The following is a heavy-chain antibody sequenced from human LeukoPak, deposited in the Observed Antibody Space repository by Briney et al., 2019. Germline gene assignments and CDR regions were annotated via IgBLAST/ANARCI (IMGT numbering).Heavy chain of an antibody. CDR3: ARRGGQLPPYYYYGMDV. Sequence: SETLSLTCTVSGGSISSSSYYWGWIRQPPGKGLEWIGSIYYSGSTYYNPSLKSRVTISVDTSKNQFSLKLSSVTAADTVVYYCARRGGQLPPYYYYGMDVWGQGTTVTVSS. J-gene: IGHJ6*02. CDR2: IYYSGST. D-gene: IGHD6-6*01. V-gene: IGHV4-39*01. CDR1: GGSISSSSYY.